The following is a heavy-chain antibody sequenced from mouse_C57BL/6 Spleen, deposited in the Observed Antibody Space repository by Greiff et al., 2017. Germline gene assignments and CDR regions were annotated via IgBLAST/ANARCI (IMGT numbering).Heavy chain of an antibody. J-gene: IGHJ3*01. CDR2: IYPSDSET. Sequence: QVQLQQPGAELVRPGSSVKLSCKASGYTFTSYWMDWVKQRPGQGLEWIGNIYPSDSETHYNQKFKDKATLTVDKSSSTAYMQLSSLTSEDSAVYYCARGGGGYYSFAYWGQGTLVTVSA. CDR3: ARGGGGYYSFAY. V-gene: IGHV1-61*01. D-gene: IGHD2-3*01. CDR1: GYTFTSYW.